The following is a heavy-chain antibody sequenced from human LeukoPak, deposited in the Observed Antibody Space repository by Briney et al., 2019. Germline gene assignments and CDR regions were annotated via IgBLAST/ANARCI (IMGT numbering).Heavy chain of an antibody. J-gene: IGHJ4*02. CDR2: ISGSGLNT. CDR3: AKGGGYGSGTYSED. Sequence: GGSVRLSCVASGFIFSTYGMTWFRQAPGRGLEWVSGISGSGLNTYYADSVKGRFTSSRDNSKNMLYLQMNSLRAEDTAVYYCAKGGGYGSGTYSEDWGQGILVTVSS. V-gene: IGHV3-23*01. CDR1: GFIFSTYG. D-gene: IGHD3-10*01.